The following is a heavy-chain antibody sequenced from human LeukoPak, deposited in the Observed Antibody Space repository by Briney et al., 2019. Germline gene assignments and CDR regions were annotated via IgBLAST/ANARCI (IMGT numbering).Heavy chain of an antibody. CDR3: ATDSIAAAGTHAFDI. D-gene: IGHD6-13*01. Sequence: ASVKVSCKASGYTFTSYAMNWVRQAPGQGLEWMGWINTNTGNPTYAQGFTGRFVFSLDTSVSTAYLQISSLKAEDTAVYYCATDSIAAAGTHAFDIWGQGTMVTVSS. J-gene: IGHJ3*02. CDR2: INTNTGNP. V-gene: IGHV7-4-1*02. CDR1: GYTFTSYA.